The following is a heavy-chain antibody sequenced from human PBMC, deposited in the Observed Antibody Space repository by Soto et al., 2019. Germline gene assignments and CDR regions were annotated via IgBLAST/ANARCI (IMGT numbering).Heavy chain of an antibody. Sequence: LSLTCAVSGDSIRRGAFDWTWIRQHPVKGLEWIGYISNSGRTYYRSNWYTDYAVSVKGRITISPDTSNNQLSLQLNSVTPDDTAVYYCARLIGNSWLDSWGQGTLVTVSS. CDR2: ISNSGRT. V-gene: IGHV4-31*11. CDR3: ARLIGNSWLDS. J-gene: IGHJ5*01. D-gene: IGHD2-8*01. CDR1: GDSIRRGAFD.